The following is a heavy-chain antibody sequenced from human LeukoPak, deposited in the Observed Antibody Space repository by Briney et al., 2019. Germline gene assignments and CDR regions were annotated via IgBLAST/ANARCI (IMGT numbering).Heavy chain of an antibody. CDR2: INPNSGGT. D-gene: IGHD3-16*01. CDR1: GYTFTGYY. Sequence: ASVKVSCKASGYTFTGYYMHWVRQAPGQGLEWMGWINPNSGGTNYAQKFQGRVTMTRDTPISTAYMELSRLRSDDTAVYYCARDLRGIDAFDIWGQGTMVTVSS. CDR3: ARDLRGIDAFDI. V-gene: IGHV1-2*02. J-gene: IGHJ3*02.